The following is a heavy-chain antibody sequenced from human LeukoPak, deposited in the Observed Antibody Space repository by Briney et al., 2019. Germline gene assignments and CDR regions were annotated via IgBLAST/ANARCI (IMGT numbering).Heavy chain of an antibody. D-gene: IGHD5-24*01. CDR2: IYHSGST. Sequence: SETLSLTCAVSGYSISSGYYWGWIRQPPGKGLEWIGSIYHSGSTYYNPSLKSRVTISVDTSKNQFSLKLSSVTAADTAVYYCARYEGVEMATISVDYWGQGTLVTVSS. CDR1: GYSISSGYY. J-gene: IGHJ4*02. CDR3: ARYEGVEMATISVDY. V-gene: IGHV4-38-2*01.